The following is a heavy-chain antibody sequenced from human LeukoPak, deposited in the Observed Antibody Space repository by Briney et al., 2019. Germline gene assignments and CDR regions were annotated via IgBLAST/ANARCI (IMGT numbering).Heavy chain of an antibody. CDR1: GFTLSNAW. V-gene: IGHV3-15*01. D-gene: IGHD3-16*01. CDR3: ARDRGNYHYYNMDV. CDR2: IKTKGDGGTT. Sequence: GGSLRLSCTVSGFTLSNAWMTWVRQAPGKGLEWIGRIKTKGDGGTTDYAAPVKGRFTISRDNSRNTLYLQMNSLRVEDTAVFYCARDRGNYHYYNMDVWGQGTTVTVSS. J-gene: IGHJ6*02.